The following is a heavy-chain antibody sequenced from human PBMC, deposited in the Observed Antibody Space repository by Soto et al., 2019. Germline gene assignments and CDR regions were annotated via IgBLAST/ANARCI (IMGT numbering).Heavy chain of an antibody. J-gene: IGHJ4*02. CDR3: TRSGGYGY. V-gene: IGHV3-15*01. Sequence: EVQVVESGGGLVKPGGSLRLSCAASGLPFTNAWMSWFRQAPGKGLEWVGRIKSKTDGGTTDYAASVKGRFTISRDDSKNTLYLQMNSLKTEDTAVYYCTRSGGYGYWGQGTLVTVSS. CDR1: GLPFTNAW. CDR2: IKSKTDGGTT. D-gene: IGHD1-26*01.